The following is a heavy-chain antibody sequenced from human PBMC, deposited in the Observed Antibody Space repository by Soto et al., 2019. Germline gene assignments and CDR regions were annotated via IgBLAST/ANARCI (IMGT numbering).Heavy chain of an antibody. J-gene: IGHJ4*02. D-gene: IGHD1-1*01. CDR2: IRHIAST. Sequence: QVQLQESGPGLVKPSGILSLTCTVSGDSISSSPYWSWIRQPTGKGLEWIGYIRHIASTSYNPSLRSRVDISVDTSKNQVSLKLSSVTAADTAVYYCARGADAYKTGYWGQGTLVTVSS. CDR3: ARGADAYKTGY. V-gene: IGHV4-59*01. CDR1: GDSISSSPY.